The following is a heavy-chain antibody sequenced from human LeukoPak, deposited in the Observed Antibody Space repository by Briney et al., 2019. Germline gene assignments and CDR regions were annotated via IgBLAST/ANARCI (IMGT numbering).Heavy chain of an antibody. D-gene: IGHD2-2*01. CDR2: IVVGSGNT. CDR3: AADTEYQLLFTWRFDP. V-gene: IGHV1-58*02. J-gene: IGHJ5*02. Sequence: SVKVSCKASGFTFTSSAMQWVRQARGQRLEWIGWIVVGSGNTNYAQKFQERVTITRDMSTSTAYMELSSLRSEDTAVYYCAADTEYQLLFTWRFDPWGQGTLVTVSS. CDR1: GFTFTSSA.